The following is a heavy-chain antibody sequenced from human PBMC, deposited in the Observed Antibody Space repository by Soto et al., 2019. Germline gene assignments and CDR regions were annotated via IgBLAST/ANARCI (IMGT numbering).Heavy chain of an antibody. V-gene: IGHV3-30*03. CDR1: GFTFSSYG. D-gene: IGHD6-6*01. CDR3: AREYSSWGGGYFDY. Sequence: GGSLRLSCAASGFTFSSYGMHWVRQAPGKGLEWVAVISYDGSNKYYADSVKGRFTISRDNSKNTLYLQMNSLRAEDTAVYYCAREYSSWGGGYFDYWGQGTLVTVSS. J-gene: IGHJ4*02. CDR2: ISYDGSNK.